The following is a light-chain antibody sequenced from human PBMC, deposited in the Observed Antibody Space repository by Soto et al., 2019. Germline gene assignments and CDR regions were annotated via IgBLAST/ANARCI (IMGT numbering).Light chain of an antibody. CDR3: QHYNSYSEA. CDR1: QSIGTW. CDR2: DAS. J-gene: IGKJ1*01. Sequence: DIQLTQYPSTLSASVGDGSTITRMASQSIGTWLAWYQQKPGKATKLLIYDASRLASGVTARFSGSGSGTEFTLTISSLQPDDFATYYCQHYNSYSEAFGQGTKVDIK. V-gene: IGKV1-5*01.